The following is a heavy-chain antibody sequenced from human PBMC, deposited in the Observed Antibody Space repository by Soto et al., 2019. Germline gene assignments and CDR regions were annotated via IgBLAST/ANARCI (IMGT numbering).Heavy chain of an antibody. J-gene: IGHJ4*02. Sequence: GGSLRLSCAASGFTFSDYYMSWIRQAPGKGLEWVSYISSSGSTIYYADSVKGRFTISRDNAKNSLYLQMNSLRAEDTAVYYFARVEGQQWLVRAQNYYFDYWGQGTLVTVSS. CDR2: ISSSGSTI. CDR1: GFTFSDYY. V-gene: IGHV3-11*01. CDR3: ARVEGQQWLVRAQNYYFDY. D-gene: IGHD6-19*01.